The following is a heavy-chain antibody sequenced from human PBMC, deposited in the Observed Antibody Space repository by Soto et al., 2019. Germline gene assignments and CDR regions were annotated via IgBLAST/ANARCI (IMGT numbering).Heavy chain of an antibody. Sequence: PSETLSLTCTVSGGSISSGDYYWSWIRHPPGKGLEWIAYIYYSGTTYYNPSLKSRVTMSVDTSKSQFSLKLSSVTAADTAVYYCASRLQYNGNWSDPWGQGTLVTVSS. CDR3: ASRLQYNGNWSDP. CDR1: GGSISSGDYY. D-gene: IGHD4-4*01. V-gene: IGHV4-30-4*01. J-gene: IGHJ5*02. CDR2: IYYSGTT.